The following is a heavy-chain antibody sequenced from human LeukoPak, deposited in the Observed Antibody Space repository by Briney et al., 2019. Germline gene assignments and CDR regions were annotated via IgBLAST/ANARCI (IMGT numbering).Heavy chain of an antibody. CDR2: SSGSGGST. V-gene: IGHV3-23*01. J-gene: IGHJ5*01. Sequence: HAGGSLRLSCAASGFTFSNYVMSWVRQAPEKGLQWVSSSSGSGGSTYYADYVKGRFTISRDSSKKTVYLQMNSLRDEDTAVYFCAKGASPDYYGSGRFDFWGQGILVTVSS. CDR3: AKGASPDYYGSGRFDF. D-gene: IGHD3-10*01. CDR1: GFTFSNYV.